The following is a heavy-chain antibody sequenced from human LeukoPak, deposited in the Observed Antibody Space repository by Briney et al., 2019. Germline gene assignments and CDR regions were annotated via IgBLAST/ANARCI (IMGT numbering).Heavy chain of an antibody. D-gene: IGHD3-10*01. CDR1: GGSISSSSYC. CDR3: AREIDPDYGSGSYVV. V-gene: IGHV4-61*02. CDR2: MYTSGST. J-gene: IGHJ4*02. Sequence: SETPSLTCTVSGGSISSSSYCWSWIRQPAGKGLEWIGRMYTSGSTNYNPSLNSRVTISLDTSKNQFSLKLSSVTAADTAVYYCAREIDPDYGSGSYVVWGQGTLIIVSS.